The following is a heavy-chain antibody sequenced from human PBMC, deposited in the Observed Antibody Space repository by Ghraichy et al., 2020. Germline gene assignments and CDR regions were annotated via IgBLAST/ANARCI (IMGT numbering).Heavy chain of an antibody. Sequence: GGSLRLSCSASGFTFSPYAMHWVRQAPGKGLEYVSAISDNGDSTYYADSVKGRFTISRDNSKNTLYLQMSSLRAEDTAVYYCVRESGSYYGGVAFDIWGQGTMVTVSS. J-gene: IGHJ3*02. CDR2: ISDNGDST. V-gene: IGHV3-64D*06. CDR3: VRESGSYYGGVAFDI. CDR1: GFTFSPYA. D-gene: IGHD1-26*01.